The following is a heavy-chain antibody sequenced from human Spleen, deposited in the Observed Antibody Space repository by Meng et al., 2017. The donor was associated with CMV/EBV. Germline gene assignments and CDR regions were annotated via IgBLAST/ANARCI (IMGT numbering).Heavy chain of an antibody. V-gene: IGHV4-39*01. J-gene: IGHJ5*02. D-gene: IGHD3-16*02. Sequence: WGRSGQPPGKGREWSGSIQYSGSTYYNTSLKSRVTIAVDTSKNQYSLKLSSVTAADTAVYYCARHIGSYYDYVWGSYRPTSGGRFDPWGQGTLVTVSS. CDR3: ARHIGSYYDYVWGSYRPTSGGRFDP. CDR2: IQYSGST.